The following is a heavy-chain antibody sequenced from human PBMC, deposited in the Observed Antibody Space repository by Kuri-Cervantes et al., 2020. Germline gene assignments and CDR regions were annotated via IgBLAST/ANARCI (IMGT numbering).Heavy chain of an antibody. CDR1: GFTFDDYG. V-gene: IGHV3-20*04. D-gene: IGHD3-3*01. Sequence: GGSLRLSCAASGFTFDDYGMSWVRQAPGKGLEWVSGINWNGGSTGYADSVKGRFTISRDNAKNTLYLQMNSLRAEDTAVYYCARGYDFWSGYWVGMDVWGQGTTVTVSS. J-gene: IGHJ6*02. CDR3: ARGYDFWSGYWVGMDV. CDR2: INWNGGST.